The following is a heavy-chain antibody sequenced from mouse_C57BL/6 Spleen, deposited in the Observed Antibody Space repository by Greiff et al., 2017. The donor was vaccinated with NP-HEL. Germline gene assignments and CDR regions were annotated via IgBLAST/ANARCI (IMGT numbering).Heavy chain of an antibody. V-gene: IGHV1-42*01. CDR1: GYSFTGYY. D-gene: IGHD1-2*01. CDR2: INPSTGGT. CDR3: ARPLPRGYYFDY. J-gene: IGHJ2*01. Sequence: EVQLQQSGPELVKPGASVKISCKASGYSFTGYYMNWVKQSPEKSLEWIGEINPSTGGTTYNQKFKAKATLTVDKSSSTAYMQLKSLTSEDSAVYYCARPLPRGYYFDYWGQGTTLTVSS.